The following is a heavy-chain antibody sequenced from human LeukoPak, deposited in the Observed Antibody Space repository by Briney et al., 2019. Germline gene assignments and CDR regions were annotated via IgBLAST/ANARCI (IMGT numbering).Heavy chain of an antibody. CDR2: IYSGGST. V-gene: IGHV3-53*01. CDR1: GFTVSSNY. CDR3: ARSGTTVTTRITYYFDY. D-gene: IGHD4-17*01. Sequence: GGSLRLSCAASGFTVSSNYMSWVRQAPGKGLEWVSVIYSGGSTYYADSVKGRFTISRDNSKNTLYLQMNSLRAEDTAVYYCARSGTTVTTRITYYFDYWGQGTLVTVSS. J-gene: IGHJ4*02.